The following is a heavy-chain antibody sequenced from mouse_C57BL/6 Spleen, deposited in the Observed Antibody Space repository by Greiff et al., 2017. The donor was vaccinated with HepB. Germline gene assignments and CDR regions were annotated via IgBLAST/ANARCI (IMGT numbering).Heavy chain of an antibody. Sequence: DVHLVESGGGLVKPGGSLKLSCAASGFTFSDYGMHWVRQAPEKGLEWVAYISSGSSTIYYADTVKGRFTISRDNAKNTLFLQMTSLRSEDTAMYYCARPANWERGFDYWGQGTTLTVSS. CDR2: ISSGSSTI. V-gene: IGHV5-17*01. J-gene: IGHJ2*01. D-gene: IGHD4-1*01. CDR3: ARPANWERGFDY. CDR1: GFTFSDYG.